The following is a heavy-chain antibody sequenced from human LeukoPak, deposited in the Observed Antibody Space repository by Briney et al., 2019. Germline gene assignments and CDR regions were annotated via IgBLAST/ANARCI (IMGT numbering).Heavy chain of an antibody. D-gene: IGHD6-13*01. V-gene: IGHV4-31*03. Sequence: SQTLSLTCTVSGGSISSGGYYWGWVRQHPGKGLEWIGYIYYSGSTYYNPSLKSRVTISVDTSKNQFSLKLSSVTAADTAVYYCARYSSSQKSWFDPWGQGTLVTVSS. J-gene: IGHJ5*02. CDR3: ARYSSSQKSWFDP. CDR2: IYYSGST. CDR1: GGSISSGGYY.